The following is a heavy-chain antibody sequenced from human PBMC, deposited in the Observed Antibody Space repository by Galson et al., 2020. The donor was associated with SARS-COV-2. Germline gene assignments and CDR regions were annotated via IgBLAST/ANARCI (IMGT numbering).Heavy chain of an antibody. Sequence: ASVKVSCKASGYTFTSYGISWVRQAPGQGLEWIGWISGYSGSTNYAQRFQGRVTMTRDTSTNIAYMELRSLRSDDTAVYYCAREGGYDNGMDVWGQGTTVTVSS. CDR2: ISGYSGST. J-gene: IGHJ6*02. V-gene: IGHV1-18*04. CDR3: AREGGYDNGMDV. CDR1: GYTFTSYG. D-gene: IGHD1-26*01.